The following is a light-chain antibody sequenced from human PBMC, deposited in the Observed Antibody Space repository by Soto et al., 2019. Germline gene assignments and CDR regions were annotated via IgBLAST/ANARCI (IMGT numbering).Light chain of an antibody. CDR1: QSVSSN. J-gene: IGKJ1*01. Sequence: EIVMTQSPATLSVSPGERATLSCRASQSVSSNLGWYQQKPGQAPRLLIYGASTRATGIPARFSGSGSGTEFTLTISSLQSEDFAVYYCQQYSNWTRTFGQGTKVDIK. CDR3: QQYSNWTRT. V-gene: IGKV3-15*01. CDR2: GAS.